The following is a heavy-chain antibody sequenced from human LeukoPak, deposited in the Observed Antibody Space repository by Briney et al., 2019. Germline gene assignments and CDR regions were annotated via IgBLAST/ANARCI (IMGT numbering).Heavy chain of an antibody. CDR1: GFTFSSYS. CDR2: IYSGGST. D-gene: IGHD3-16*01. CDR3: AKVPHSWGLFDS. J-gene: IGHJ4*02. Sequence: GGSLRLSCAASGFTFSSYSMNWVRQAPGKGLEWVSVIYSGGSTYYADSVKGRFTISRDNPKNTLYLQMNFLRAEDTAVYYCAKVPHSWGLFDSWGQGTLVTVSS. V-gene: IGHV3-66*01.